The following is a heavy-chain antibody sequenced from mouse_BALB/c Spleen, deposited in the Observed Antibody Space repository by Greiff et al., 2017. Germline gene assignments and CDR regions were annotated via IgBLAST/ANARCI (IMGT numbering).Heavy chain of an antibody. V-gene: IGHV2-9*02. D-gene: IGHD5-1*01. Sequence: VKLKESGPGLVAPSQSLSITCTVSGFSLTSYGVHWVRQPPGKGLEWLGVIWAGGSTNYNSALMSRLSISKDNSKSQVFLKMNSLQTDDTAMYYCARGEYALGAYWGQGTLVTVSA. CDR2: IWAGGST. CDR1: GFSLTSYG. J-gene: IGHJ3*01. CDR3: ARGEYALGAY.